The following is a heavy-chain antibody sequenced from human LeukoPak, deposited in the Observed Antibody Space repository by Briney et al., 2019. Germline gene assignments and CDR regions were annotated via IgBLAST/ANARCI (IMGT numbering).Heavy chain of an antibody. J-gene: IGHJ4*02. CDR1: DNSISTYY. D-gene: IGHD5-12*01. CDR2: LYYTGYT. V-gene: IGHV4-59*01. Sequence: SETLSLTCTVSDNSISTYYWSWIRQPPGKGLEWIGYLYYTGYTKYNPSLKSRVTISLGTSKNQFSLKLTSVTAADTAVYYCARDPAYGGYEGSFDYWGQGVLVTVSS. CDR3: ARDPAYGGYEGSFDY.